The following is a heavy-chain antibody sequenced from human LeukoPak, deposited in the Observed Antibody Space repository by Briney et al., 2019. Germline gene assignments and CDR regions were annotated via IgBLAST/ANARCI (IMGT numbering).Heavy chain of an antibody. CDR2: ISRTGNSI. D-gene: IGHD6-13*01. J-gene: IGHJ4*02. CDR3: AKGPYSSNWYVDY. CDR1: GFTLSSYE. Sequence: GGSLRLSCAASGFTLSSYEMNWVRLAPGKGLEWISYISRTGNSIYYADSVKGRFTISRDSAKNSLYLQMNSLRAEDTAVYYCAKGPYSSNWYVDYWGQGTLVTVAS. V-gene: IGHV3-48*03.